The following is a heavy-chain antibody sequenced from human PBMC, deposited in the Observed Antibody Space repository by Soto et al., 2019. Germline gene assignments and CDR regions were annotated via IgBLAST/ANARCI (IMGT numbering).Heavy chain of an antibody. D-gene: IGHD2-2*01. J-gene: IGHJ6*02. Sequence: SATLSLTCTVSGGSISSYYWSWIRQPPGKGLEWIGYIYYSGSTNYNPSLKSRVPISVDTSKNQFSLKLSSVTAADTAVYYCARAEGGCSSTSCYYIDYYCGMDVWGQGTTVTGSS. CDR1: GGSISSYY. V-gene: IGHV4-59*01. CDR2: IYYSGST. CDR3: ARAEGGCSSTSCYYIDYYCGMDV.